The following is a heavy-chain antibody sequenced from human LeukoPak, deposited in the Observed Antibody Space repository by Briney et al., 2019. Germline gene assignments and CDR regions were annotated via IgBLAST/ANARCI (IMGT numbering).Heavy chain of an antibody. V-gene: IGHV3-23*01. Sequence: GGSLRLSCAASEFTFSNYAMIWVRQPPGKGLEWVSIIHNDGATTYYADSVKGRFTMSRDNSKNTLYLEMNSLRAEDTAVYYCAKGEGGTYFNYCFDYWGQGTLVTVSS. D-gene: IGHD1-26*01. J-gene: IGHJ4*02. CDR1: EFTFSNYA. CDR2: IHNDGATT. CDR3: AKGEGGTYFNYCFDY.